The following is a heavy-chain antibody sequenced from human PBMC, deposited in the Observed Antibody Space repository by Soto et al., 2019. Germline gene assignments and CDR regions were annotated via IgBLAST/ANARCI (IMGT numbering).Heavy chain of an antibody. V-gene: IGHV1-2*02. CDR1: GYTFTGYY. J-gene: IGHJ4*02. Sequence: QVQLVQSGAEVKKPGASVKVSCKASGYTFTGYYMHWVRQAPGQGLEWMGWINPNNGGTDYAQKFQDRVTMTSDTSISTAYRGLRRLRSDDTAVYYCARVISGSYTNGNDSWGQGTLVTVSS. CDR2: INPNNGGT. CDR3: ARVISGSYTNGNDS. D-gene: IGHD1-26*01.